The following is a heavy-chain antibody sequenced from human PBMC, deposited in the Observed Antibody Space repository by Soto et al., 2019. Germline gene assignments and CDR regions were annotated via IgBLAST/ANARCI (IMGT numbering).Heavy chain of an antibody. Sequence: QVQLVQSGAEVKKPGASVKVSCKASGYTLSDANINWVRQAPGQGPEWMGIFNPRADTTNYAQKFQGRVTMTRDTSTSTVYMELSSLRSEDTAVHYCVRDLRVGGDYWGQGTLVTVSS. CDR2: FNPRADTT. J-gene: IGHJ4*02. CDR3: VRDLRVGGDY. V-gene: IGHV1-46*01. CDR1: GYTLSDAN. D-gene: IGHD1-26*01.